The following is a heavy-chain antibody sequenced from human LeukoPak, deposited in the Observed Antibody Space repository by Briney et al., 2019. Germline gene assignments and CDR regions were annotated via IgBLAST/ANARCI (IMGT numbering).Heavy chain of an antibody. Sequence: ASVKVSCKVSGYTLTELSMHWVRQAPGKGLEWMGGFDPEDGETIYAQKFQGRVTMTEDTSTDTAYMELSSLRSEDTAVYYCATVPLFDWLLDSFDYWGQGTLVTVSS. CDR3: ATVPLFDWLLDSFDY. CDR1: GYTLTELS. V-gene: IGHV1-24*01. CDR2: FDPEDGET. D-gene: IGHD3-9*01. J-gene: IGHJ4*02.